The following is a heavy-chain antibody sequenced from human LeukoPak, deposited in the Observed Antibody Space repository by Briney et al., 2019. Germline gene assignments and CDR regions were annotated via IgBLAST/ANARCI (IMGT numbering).Heavy chain of an antibody. CDR1: GFTFSSYG. Sequence: GGSLRLSCAASGFTFSSYGMHWVRQAPGKGLEWVAFIRYDGSNKYYADSVKGRFTISRDNSKNTLYLQMNSLRAEDTAVYYCAKSAYSCGYSVGPVAAFDIWGQGTMVTVSS. V-gene: IGHV3-30*02. J-gene: IGHJ3*02. CDR3: AKSAYSCGYSVGPVAAFDI. D-gene: IGHD5-18*01. CDR2: IRYDGSNK.